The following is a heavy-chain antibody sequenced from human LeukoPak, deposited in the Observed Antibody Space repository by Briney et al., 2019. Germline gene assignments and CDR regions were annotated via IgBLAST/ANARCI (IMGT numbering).Heavy chain of an antibody. J-gene: IGHJ4*02. CDR3: AKQKSGSGSYFDH. CDR2: IYYSGST. CDR1: GGSISSSTYY. V-gene: IGHV4-39*01. Sequence: SETLSLTCTVSGGSISSSTYYWGWIRQPPGNGLEWIGSIYYSGSTYYNPSLKSRVTISVDTSKNHFSLKLNSATAADTAVYYCAKQKSGSGSYFDHWGQGTLVTVSS. D-gene: IGHD3-10*01.